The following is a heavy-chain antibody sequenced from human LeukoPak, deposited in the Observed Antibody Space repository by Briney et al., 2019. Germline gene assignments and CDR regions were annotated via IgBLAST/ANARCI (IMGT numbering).Heavy chain of an antibody. D-gene: IGHD2-2*01. Sequence: GASVKVSCKASGYTFTSYDINWVRRATGQGLEWMGWMNPNSGNTGYAQKFQGRVTITRNTSISTAYMELSSLRSEDTAVYYCALIPSFQVVPADYWGQGTLVTVSS. CDR1: GYTFTSYD. J-gene: IGHJ4*02. CDR2: MNPNSGNT. V-gene: IGHV1-8*03. CDR3: ALIPSFQVVPADY.